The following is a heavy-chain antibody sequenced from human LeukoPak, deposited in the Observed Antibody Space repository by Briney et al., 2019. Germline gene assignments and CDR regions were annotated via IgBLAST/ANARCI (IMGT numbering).Heavy chain of an antibody. CDR3: ARQTSAVYYFDY. V-gene: IGHV4-39*01. CDR2: IYYSGST. CDR1: GGSISSSSYY. D-gene: IGHD1-14*01. J-gene: IGHJ4*02. Sequence: SETLSLTCTVSGGSISSSSYYWGWIRQPPGKGLEWIGSIYYSGSTYYNPSLKSRVTISVDTSKNQFSLKLSSVTAADTAVYYCARQTSAVYYFDYWGQGTLVTVSA.